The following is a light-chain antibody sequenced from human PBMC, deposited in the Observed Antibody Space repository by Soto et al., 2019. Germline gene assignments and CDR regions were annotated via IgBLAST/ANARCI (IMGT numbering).Light chain of an antibody. Sequence: IVMTQSPATLSVSPGERATLSCRASQSVATNLAWYQQKPGQAPRLLIYEASTRATGIPARFSGSGTGTEFTLTISSLQSEDFAVYYCQQQNHLPSFGQGTSLEMK. CDR1: QSVATN. CDR3: QQQNHLPS. V-gene: IGKV3-15*01. J-gene: IGKJ2*01. CDR2: EAS.